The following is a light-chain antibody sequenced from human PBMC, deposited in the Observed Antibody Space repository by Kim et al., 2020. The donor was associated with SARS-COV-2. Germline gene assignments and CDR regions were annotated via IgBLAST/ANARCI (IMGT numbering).Light chain of an antibody. CDR3: ISFTSTSTWV. CDR2: DVS. CDR1: SRDVGGYSY. V-gene: IGLV2-14*03. J-gene: IGLJ3*02. Sequence: QPVLTQPASVSGSPGQSITISCTGTSRDVGGYSYVSWYQQHPGKAPKLMIYDVSNRPSGVSNRFSGSKSGNTASLTISGLQAEDEADYYCISFTSTSTWVFGGGTQLTVL.